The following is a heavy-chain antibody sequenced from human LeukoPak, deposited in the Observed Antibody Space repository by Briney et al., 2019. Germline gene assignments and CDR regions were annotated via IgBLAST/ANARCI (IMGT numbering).Heavy chain of an antibody. CDR2: INPNNGGT. V-gene: IGHV1-2*06. Sequence: ASVKVSCKASGYTFTGYYIHWVRQAPGQGLDWMGRINPNNGGTNYAQKFQGRVTMTRDMSMSTAYMELSRLRSDDTAVYYCAGDSVGAGDAFDIWGQGTMVTVSS. D-gene: IGHD1-26*01. CDR1: GYTFTGYY. J-gene: IGHJ3*02. CDR3: AGDSVGAGDAFDI.